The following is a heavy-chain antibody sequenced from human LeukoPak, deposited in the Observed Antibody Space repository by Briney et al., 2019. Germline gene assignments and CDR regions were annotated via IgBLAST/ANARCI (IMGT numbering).Heavy chain of an antibody. V-gene: IGHV3-23*01. CDR3: AKRQTAGYSSDWYYVINFDC. Sequence: GGSLRLSCAASRFTFSSYAMSWVRQAPGKGLEWVSAISGSGGSTYYADSVKGRFTISRDNSKNTLYLQMNSLRAEDTAVYYCAKRQTAGYSSDWYYVINFDCWGQGTLVTVSS. CDR1: RFTFSSYA. CDR2: ISGSGGST. J-gene: IGHJ4*02. D-gene: IGHD6-19*01.